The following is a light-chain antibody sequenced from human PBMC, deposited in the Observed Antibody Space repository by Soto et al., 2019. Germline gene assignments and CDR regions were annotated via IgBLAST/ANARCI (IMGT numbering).Light chain of an antibody. CDR1: ESVSSN. CDR2: DAS. Sequence: EIVITQSPVTLSLSPGERATLSCRASESVSSNLAWYQQKPGQAPRLLIYDASTRATGIPARFSGSGSGTEFTLTISSLQSEDFAVYYCQQYNNWPPGRTFGQGTKVEI. CDR3: QQYNNWPPGRT. V-gene: IGKV3-15*01. J-gene: IGKJ1*01.